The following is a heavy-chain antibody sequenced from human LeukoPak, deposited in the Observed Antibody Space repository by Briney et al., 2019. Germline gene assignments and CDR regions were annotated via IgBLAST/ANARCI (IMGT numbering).Heavy chain of an antibody. D-gene: IGHD2-21*01. CDR3: ARVFVGENFDY. CDR2: IEEDGSVK. V-gene: IGHV3-7*04. CDR1: GFTFSSYW. Sequence: AGGSLRRSCVASGFTFSSYWMSWVRQAPGKGLEWVANIEEDGSVKYYVDSVKGRFTISRDNAKNSLYLQMNSLRAEDTAVYFCARVFVGENFDYWGRGTLVTVSS. J-gene: IGHJ4*02.